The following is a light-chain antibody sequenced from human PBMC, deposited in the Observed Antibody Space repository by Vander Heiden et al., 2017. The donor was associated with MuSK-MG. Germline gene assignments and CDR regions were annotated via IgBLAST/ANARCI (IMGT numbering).Light chain of an antibody. Sequence: EIVMTQSPATLSVSPGERATLSCRASQSISNNLAWYQQRPGQAPSLLIYDASTSAIGVTARFSGSGSGTEFTLTISSLQSEDFAVYYWQQFNNSHTFGQGTRLEIK. V-gene: IGKV3-15*01. CDR1: QSISNN. CDR3: QQFNNSHT. J-gene: IGKJ5*01. CDR2: DAS.